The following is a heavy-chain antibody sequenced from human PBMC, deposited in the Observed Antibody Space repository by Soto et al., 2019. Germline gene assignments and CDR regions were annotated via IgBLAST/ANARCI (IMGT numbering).Heavy chain of an antibody. CDR3: ASDLGAGGRMGDYDFWSGYDIWYYYYGMDV. CDR2: ISAYNGNT. V-gene: IGHV1-18*01. Sequence: AASVKVSCKASGYTFTSYGISWVRQAPGQGLEWMGWISAYNGNTNYAQKLQGRVTMTTDTSTSTAYMELRSLRSDDTAVYYCASDLGAGGRMGDYDFWSGYDIWYYYYGMDVWGQGTTVTVSS. J-gene: IGHJ6*02. D-gene: IGHD3-3*01. CDR1: GYTFTSYG.